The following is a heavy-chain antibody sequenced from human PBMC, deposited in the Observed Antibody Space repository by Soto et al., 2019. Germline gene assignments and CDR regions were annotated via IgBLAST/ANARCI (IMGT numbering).Heavy chain of an antibody. J-gene: IGHJ5*02. CDR1: GYTFTSYS. CDR2: INAGNGNT. D-gene: IGHD3-10*01. V-gene: IGHV1-3*01. Sequence: ASVKVSCKASGYTFTSYSMHWVRQAPGQRLEWMGWINAGNGNTKYSQKFQGRVTITRDTSASTAYMELSSLRSEDTAVYYCARSTMVRGVTPWGQGTLVTVSS. CDR3: ARSTMVRGVTP.